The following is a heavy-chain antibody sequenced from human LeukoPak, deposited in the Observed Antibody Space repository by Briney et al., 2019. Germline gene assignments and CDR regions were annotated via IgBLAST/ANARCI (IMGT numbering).Heavy chain of an antibody. D-gene: IGHD6-13*01. CDR3: AREVPSIAAAGSRENWFDP. CDR1: GGSFSGYY. CDR2: IYYSGST. Sequence: SETLSLTCAVYGGSFSGYYWSWIRQPPGKGLEWIGYIYYSGSTNYNPSLKSRVTISVDTSKNQFSLKLSSVTAADTAVYYCAREVPSIAAAGSRENWFDPWGQGTLVTVSS. V-gene: IGHV4-59*01. J-gene: IGHJ5*02.